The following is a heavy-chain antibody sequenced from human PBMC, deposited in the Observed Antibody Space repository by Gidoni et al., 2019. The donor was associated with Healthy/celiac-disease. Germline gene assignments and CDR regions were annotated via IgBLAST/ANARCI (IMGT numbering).Heavy chain of an antibody. V-gene: IGHV3-30-3*01. CDR2: ISYDGSNK. D-gene: IGHD5-18*01. CDR3: ARDLIPQRRGYETVFDY. CDR1: GFTFSSYA. J-gene: IGHJ4*02. Sequence: QVQLVESGGGVVQPGRSRRLSCAASGFTFSSYAMHWVRQAPGKGLEWVAVISYDGSNKYYADSVKGRFTISRDNSKNTLYLQMNSLRAEDTAVYYCARDLIPQRRGYETVFDYWGQGTLVTVSS.